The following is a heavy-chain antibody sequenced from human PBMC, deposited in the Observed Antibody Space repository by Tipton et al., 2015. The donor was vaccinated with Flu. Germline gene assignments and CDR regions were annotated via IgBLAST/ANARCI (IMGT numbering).Heavy chain of an antibody. V-gene: IGHV3-23*01. D-gene: IGHD2-21*01. CDR2: INDIGNDA. Sequence: GSLRRSCAAFGFTFMNFAMTWVRQAPGMWLEWVSTINDIGNDAIYADSVKGLFTISRDNSKNTLSLQMNSLAAGDTAVYYCAKGHGDSFPTSRIFDWWGQGTLVRVSS. CDR1: GFTFMNFA. J-gene: IGHJ4*02. CDR3: AKGHGDSFPTSRIFDW.